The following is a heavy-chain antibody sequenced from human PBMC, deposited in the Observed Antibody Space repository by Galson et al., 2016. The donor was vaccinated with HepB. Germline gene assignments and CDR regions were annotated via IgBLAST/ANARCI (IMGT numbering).Heavy chain of an antibody. CDR3: ARGGVSSGGVGV. D-gene: IGHD3-10*01. J-gene: IGHJ6*02. CDR1: GFPFSSYG. V-gene: IGHV1-18*01. Sequence: SVKVSCKASGFPFSSYGITWVRQAPGQGLEWMGWISAYNGNTNYAQKLQGKVTMTTDTSTSTAYMELRSLRSDDTAVYFYARGGVSSGGVGVWGQGTTVTVSS. CDR2: ISAYNGNT.